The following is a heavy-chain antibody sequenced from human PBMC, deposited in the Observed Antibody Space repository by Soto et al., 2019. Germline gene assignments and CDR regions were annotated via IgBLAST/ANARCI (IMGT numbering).Heavy chain of an antibody. J-gene: IGHJ4*02. D-gene: IGHD3-22*01. CDR2: IIPLLGTT. V-gene: IGHV1-69*01. Sequence: QVQLVQSGAEVKEPGSSVKVSCETPRGSLNRYALSWVRQAPGQGLEWMGGIIPLLGTTKYAQKFQGRVTIIADENTSTAYMELSSLRSEDTAVYYCARGPDNSGFYLCDDWGQGTLVTVSS. CDR3: ARGPDNSGFYLCDD. CDR1: RGSLNRYA.